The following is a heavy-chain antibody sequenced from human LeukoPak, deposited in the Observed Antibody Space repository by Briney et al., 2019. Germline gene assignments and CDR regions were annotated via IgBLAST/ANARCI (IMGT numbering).Heavy chain of an antibody. D-gene: IGHD3-10*01. CDR2: IYYSGST. Sequence: PSETLSLTYTVSGGSISSYYWSWIRRPPGKGLEWIGYIYYSGSTNYNPSLKSRVTISVDTSKNQFSLKLSSVTAADTAVYYCARKTRGYGSGSYYKGYYYYYYMDVWGKGTTVTISS. CDR1: GGSISSYY. J-gene: IGHJ6*03. CDR3: ARKTRGYGSGSYYKGYYYYYYMDV. V-gene: IGHV4-59*12.